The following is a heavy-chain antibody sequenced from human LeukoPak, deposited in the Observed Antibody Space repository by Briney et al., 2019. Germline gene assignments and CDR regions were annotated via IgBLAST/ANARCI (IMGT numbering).Heavy chain of an antibody. V-gene: IGHV4-4*09. CDR1: GGSINGYY. Sequence: SETLSLTCSVSGGSINGYYWSWIRRPPGQTLEWIGYIYSSGSTNYNPSLQSRVTMSVDTSMNQFSLRLSSVTAADTAVYYCARFTYTIRPSDVWGKGTTVTVSS. CDR3: ARFTYTIRPSDV. D-gene: IGHD3-16*01. CDR2: IYSSGST. J-gene: IGHJ6*04.